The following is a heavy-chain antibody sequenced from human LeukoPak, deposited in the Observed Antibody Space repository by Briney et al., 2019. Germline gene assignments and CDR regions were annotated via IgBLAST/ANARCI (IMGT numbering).Heavy chain of an antibody. CDR3: ARVGVPYSSSYWFDP. CDR1: GGTFSSYA. D-gene: IGHD6-13*01. CDR2: IIPIFGTA. J-gene: IGHJ5*02. V-gene: IGHV1-69*05. Sequence: ASVKVSCKASGGTFSSYAISWMRQAPGQGLEWMGGIIPIFGTANYAQKSQGRVTITTDESTSTAYMELSSLRSEDTAVYYCARVGVPYSSSYWFDPWGQGTLVTVSS.